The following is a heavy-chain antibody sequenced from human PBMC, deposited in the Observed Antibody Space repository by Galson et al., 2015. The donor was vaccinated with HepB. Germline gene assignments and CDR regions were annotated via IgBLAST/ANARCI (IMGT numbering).Heavy chain of an antibody. V-gene: IGHV1-3*01. CDR1: GYTFTSYA. Sequence: SVKVSCKASGYTFTSYAMHWVRQAPGQRLEWMRWINAGNGNTKYSQKFQGRVTVTRDTSASTAYMELSSLRSEDTAVYYCARDGLWFGELLWGQGTTVTVSS. CDR2: INAGNGNT. D-gene: IGHD3-10*01. CDR3: ARDGLWFGELL. J-gene: IGHJ6*02.